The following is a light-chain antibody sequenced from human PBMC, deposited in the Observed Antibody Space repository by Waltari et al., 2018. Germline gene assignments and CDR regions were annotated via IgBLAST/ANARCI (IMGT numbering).Light chain of an antibody. J-gene: IGKJ4*01. CDR1: QTISTF. CDR3: QQSYNSPPT. V-gene: IGKV1-39*01. CDR2: GAS. Sequence: DIQMTQSPSTLSASVGDRVTITCRASQTISTFLNWYQQVPGKAPNLLIFGASTLHSGVPSRFSGSGSGTDFTLTISSLQPEDFATYFCQQSYNSPPTFGGGTKVDIK.